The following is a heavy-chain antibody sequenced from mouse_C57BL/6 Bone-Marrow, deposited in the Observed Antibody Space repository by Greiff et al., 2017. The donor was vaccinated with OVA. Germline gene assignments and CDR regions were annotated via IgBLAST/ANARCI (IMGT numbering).Heavy chain of an antibody. D-gene: IGHD1-1*01. Sequence: VMLQQSGAELARPGASVKLSCKASGYTFTSYGISWVKQRTGQGLEWIGEIYPRSGNTYYNEKFKGKATLTADKSSSTAYMELRSLTSEDSAVYFCAREGYYGSSFYYYAMDYWGQGTSVTVSS. CDR1: GYTFTSYG. CDR3: AREGYYGSSFYYYAMDY. J-gene: IGHJ4*01. V-gene: IGHV1-81*01. CDR2: IYPRSGNT.